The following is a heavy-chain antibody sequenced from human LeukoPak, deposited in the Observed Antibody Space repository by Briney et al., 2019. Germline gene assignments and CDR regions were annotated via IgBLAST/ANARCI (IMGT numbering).Heavy chain of an antibody. J-gene: IGHJ5*02. Sequence: GESLKISCKGSGYSFTTYWIGWVRQMSGKGLEWMGIIYPGGSDTRYSPSFQGQVTISADRSINTAYLQWSSLKASDTAIYYCARQECSGDTCFSGNWFDPWGQGTLVTVSS. CDR2: IYPGGSDT. D-gene: IGHD2-15*01. CDR3: ARQECSGDTCFSGNWFDP. V-gene: IGHV5-51*01. CDR1: GYSFTTYW.